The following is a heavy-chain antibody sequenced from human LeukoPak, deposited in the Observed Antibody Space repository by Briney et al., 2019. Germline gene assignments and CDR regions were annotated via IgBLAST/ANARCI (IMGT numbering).Heavy chain of an antibody. J-gene: IGHJ3*02. CDR2: ISSNIDTT. Sequence: RSRRLSCAVSGFTFSSYSMNWVRQAPGKGLEWLSYISSNIDTTYYADSVRGRFTISRDNAKNSLYLQMNSLRAEDTAVYYCARKRGHDALDIWGQGTMVTVSS. V-gene: IGHV3-48*01. CDR1: GFTFSSYS. D-gene: IGHD5-24*01. CDR3: ARKRGHDALDI.